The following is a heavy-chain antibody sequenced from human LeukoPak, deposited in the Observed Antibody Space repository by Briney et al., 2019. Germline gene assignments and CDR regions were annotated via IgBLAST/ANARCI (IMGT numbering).Heavy chain of an antibody. J-gene: IGHJ3*02. CDR2: INPNSGGT. Sequence: GASVKVSCKASGYTFTSYGISWVRQAPGQGLEWMGWINPNSGGTNYAQKFQGRVTMTRDTSISTAYMELSRLRSDDTAVYYCAREFRDALPYYAGKLITHRGRAFDIWGQGTMVTVSS. CDR3: AREFRDALPYYAGKLITHRGRAFDI. CDR1: GYTFTSYG. V-gene: IGHV1-2*02. D-gene: IGHD4-23*01.